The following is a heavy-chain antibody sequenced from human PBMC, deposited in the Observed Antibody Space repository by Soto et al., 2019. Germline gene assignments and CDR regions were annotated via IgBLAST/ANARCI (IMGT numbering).Heavy chain of an antibody. J-gene: IGHJ6*02. CDR1: GGSVSSESHY. V-gene: IGHV4-61*01. D-gene: IGHD3-3*01. CDR3: ASDHYDSRSGSYYYSMEV. Sequence: SETLSLTCTVSGGSVSSESHYWSWIRQTPGKGLEWIGYIYYTGSTNYNPSLKGRVTMSVDTSRAQVSLRLRSVTRADTAVYYCASDHYDSRSGSYYYSMEVWGQGTKVTVSS. CDR2: IYYTGST.